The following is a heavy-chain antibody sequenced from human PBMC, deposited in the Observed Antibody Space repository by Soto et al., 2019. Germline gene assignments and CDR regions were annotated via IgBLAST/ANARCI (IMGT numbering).Heavy chain of an antibody. CDR2: IIPILGIA. D-gene: IGHD3-22*01. V-gene: IGHV1-69*04. J-gene: IGHJ4*02. CDR1: GGTFSSYT. Sequence: SVKVSCKASGGTFSSYTSSWVRQAPGQGLEWMGRIIPILGIANYAQKFQGRVTITADKSTSTAYMELSSLRSEDTAVYYCARDGPYYYDSSGYQPLDYWGQGTLVTVSS. CDR3: ARDGPYYYDSSGYQPLDY.